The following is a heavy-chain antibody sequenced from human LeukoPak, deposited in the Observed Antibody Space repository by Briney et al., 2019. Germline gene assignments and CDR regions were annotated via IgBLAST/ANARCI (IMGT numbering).Heavy chain of an antibody. Sequence: SETLSLTCTVSGYSISSGYYWGWIRQPPGKGLEWIGSIYHSGSTYYNPSLKSRVTISVDTSKNQFSLKLSSVTAADTAVYYCAGLKVLDAFDIWAKGQWSPSLQ. V-gene: IGHV4-38-2*02. CDR2: IYHSGST. CDR1: GYSISSGYY. CDR3: AGLKVLDAFDI. D-gene: IGHD1-1*01. J-gene: IGHJ3*02.